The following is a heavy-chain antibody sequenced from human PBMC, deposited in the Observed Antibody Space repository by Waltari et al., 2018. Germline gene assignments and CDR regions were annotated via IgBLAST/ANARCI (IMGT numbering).Heavy chain of an antibody. CDR2: RKHDGREK. CDR1: GFTFSSYW. V-gene: IGHV3-7*04. D-gene: IGHD1-26*01. CDR3: AREGGNYGY. Sequence: EVQLVESGGGLVQPGGSLRLSCAASGFTFSSYWMTLVRQAPWKGLGLVANRKHDGREKYYVDSVKGRFTITRDNAKNSLFLQMNSLRAEDTAVYYCAREGGNYGYWGQGTLVTVSS. J-gene: IGHJ4*02.